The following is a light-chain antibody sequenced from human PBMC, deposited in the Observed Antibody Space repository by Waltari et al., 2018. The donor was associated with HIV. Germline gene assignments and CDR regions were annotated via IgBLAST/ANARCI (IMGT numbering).Light chain of an antibody. CDR2: DVS. Sequence: QSALTQPPSVSGSPGQSVTLSCTGTNSDLGRYFSWYQQHPGQAPRLMIFDVSQRPSEISARFSGSKSGTTASLTISGLQTDDEADYFCSSYTGTIKLFGGGTKLTVL. CDR3: SSYTGTIKL. V-gene: IGLV2-14*03. J-gene: IGLJ3*02. CDR1: NSDLGRY.